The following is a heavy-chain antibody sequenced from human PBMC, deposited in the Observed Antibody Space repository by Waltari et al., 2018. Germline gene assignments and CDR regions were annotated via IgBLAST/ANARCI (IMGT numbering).Heavy chain of an antibody. D-gene: IGHD3-10*01. CDR1: GFSLRSRKMG. J-gene: IGHJ4*02. CDR3: VQTDGRFGELYDFDY. V-gene: IGHV2-5*05. CDR2: IYWDDDA. Sequence: QITLKESGPTLVKPTQTLTLPCSFSGFSLRSRKMGVGWVRQPPGKALEWLAIIYWDDDARYAPSLTSRLTITKDTSKNQVVLSMTNMDPVDTGTYYCVQTDGRFGELYDFDYWGQGTLITVSS.